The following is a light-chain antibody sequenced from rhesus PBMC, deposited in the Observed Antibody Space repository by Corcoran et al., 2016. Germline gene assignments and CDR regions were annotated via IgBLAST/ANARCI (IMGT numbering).Light chain of an antibody. CDR3: QQYNPSPT. CDR2: HAS. Sequence: DIQMTQSPSSLSASVGDRVTITCRASQGINNYLSVYQQKPGKEPKPLIYHASSLETGVPSRFSGSRSGTDYPLTISSLQPEYIAAYYCQQYNPSPTFGGGTKVELK. V-gene: IGKV1-66*01. CDR1: QGINNY. J-gene: IGKJ4*01.